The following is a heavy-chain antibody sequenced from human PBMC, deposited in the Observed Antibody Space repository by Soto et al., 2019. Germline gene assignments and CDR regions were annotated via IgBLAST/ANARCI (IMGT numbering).Heavy chain of an antibody. CDR3: AKQLGGGGNYYYGMDV. D-gene: IGHD1-26*01. J-gene: IGHJ6*02. Sequence: GESLNISCKGSGGSFTTYWIGWVRQIPGKGLEWMGIIYPGESDNTYSPSYHGQVTISADKSISTAYRQWSSLKASDTAMYYCAKQLGGGGNYYYGMDVWGQGTTVTVSS. CDR2: IYPGESDN. V-gene: IGHV5-51*01. CDR1: GGSFTTYW.